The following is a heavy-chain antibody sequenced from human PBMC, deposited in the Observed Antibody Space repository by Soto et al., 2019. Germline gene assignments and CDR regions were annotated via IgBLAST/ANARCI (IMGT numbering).Heavy chain of an antibody. D-gene: IGHD6-13*01. Sequence: GGSLRLSCAASGFTVSSNYMSWVRQAPGKGLEWVSVIYSGGSTYYADSVKGRFTISRDNSKNTLYLQMNSLRAEDTAVYYCARAKKLPGIAAAANEYYFDYWGQGTLVTVSS. J-gene: IGHJ4*02. CDR1: GFTVSSNY. V-gene: IGHV3-53*01. CDR2: IYSGGST. CDR3: ARAKKLPGIAAAANEYYFDY.